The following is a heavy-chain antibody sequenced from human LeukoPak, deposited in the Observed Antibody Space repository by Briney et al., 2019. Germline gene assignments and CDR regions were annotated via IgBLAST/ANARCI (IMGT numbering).Heavy chain of an antibody. CDR1: GFTFSSYE. V-gene: IGHV3-48*03. Sequence: PGGSLRLSXAASGFTFSSYEMNWVRQAPGKGLEWVSYISSSGSTIYYADSVKGRFTISRDNAKNSLYLQMNSLRAEDTAVYYCARNCGGDCYRHFDYWGQGTLVTVSS. CDR2: ISSSGSTI. J-gene: IGHJ4*02. CDR3: ARNCGGDCYRHFDY. D-gene: IGHD2-21*02.